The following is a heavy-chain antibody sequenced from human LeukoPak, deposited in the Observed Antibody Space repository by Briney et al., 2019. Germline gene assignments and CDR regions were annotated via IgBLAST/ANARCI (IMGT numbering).Heavy chain of an antibody. CDR1: GGTFSSYA. CDR2: IIPIFGTA. CDR3: ARVYGDLVYFDY. Sequence: SVKVPCKASGGTFSSYAISWVRQAPGQGLEWMGRIIPIFGTANYAQKFQGRVTITADKSTSTAYMELSSLRSEDTAVYYCARVYGDLVYFDYWGQGTLVTVSS. D-gene: IGHD4-17*01. J-gene: IGHJ4*02. V-gene: IGHV1-69*06.